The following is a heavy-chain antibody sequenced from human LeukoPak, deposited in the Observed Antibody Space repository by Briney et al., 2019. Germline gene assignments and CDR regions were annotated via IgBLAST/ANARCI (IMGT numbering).Heavy chain of an antibody. CDR1: GFTFSSYA. Sequence: GGSLRLSCAASGFTFSSYAMGWVRQAPGKGLEWVSAISGTGGTTNYADPVKGRFTVSRDNSKNTLYLQMNSLRAEDTAVFYCARAALRGTYCYDCWGRGTLVTVSS. D-gene: IGHD1-14*01. J-gene: IGHJ4*02. CDR2: ISGTGGTT. CDR3: ARAALRGTYCYDC. V-gene: IGHV3-23*01.